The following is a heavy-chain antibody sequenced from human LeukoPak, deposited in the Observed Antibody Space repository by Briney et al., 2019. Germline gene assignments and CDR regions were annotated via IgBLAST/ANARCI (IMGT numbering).Heavy chain of an antibody. CDR2: IKTDGSEK. CDR3: ARDYTGYFP. CDR1: GFTFTNYA. V-gene: IGHV3-7*03. D-gene: IGHD3-9*01. Sequence: GGSLRLSCAASGFTFTNYAMSWVRQAPGKGLEWVANIKTDGSEKYYVDSVKGRFTISRDNAKNSLYLQMNSLRAEDTAVYYCARDYTGYFPWGQGTLVIVSS. J-gene: IGHJ5*02.